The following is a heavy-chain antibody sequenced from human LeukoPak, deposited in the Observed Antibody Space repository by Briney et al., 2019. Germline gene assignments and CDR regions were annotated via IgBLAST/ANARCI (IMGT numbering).Heavy chain of an antibody. V-gene: IGHV3-23*01. Sequence: GGSLRLSCAASGFTFSSYAMSWVRQAPGKGLEGVAAISGSGGSTYYAVTVKGRFTISRDNPKNTMYLQMNGLRAEDTAVYYCARGALLEWLVNAYWGQGTLVTVSS. CDR2: ISGSGGST. CDR3: ARGALLEWLVNAY. J-gene: IGHJ4*02. D-gene: IGHD3-3*01. CDR1: GFTFSSYA.